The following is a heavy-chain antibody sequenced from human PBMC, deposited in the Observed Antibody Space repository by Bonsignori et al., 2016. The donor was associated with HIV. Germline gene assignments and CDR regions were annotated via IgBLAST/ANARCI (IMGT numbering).Heavy chain of an antibody. J-gene: IGHJ3*02. D-gene: IGHD2-8*02. CDR3: ARAPGGNRLNDAFDI. Sequence: VRQAPGKGLEWVSSISSSSSYIYYADSVKGRFTISRDNAKNSLYLQMNSLRAEDTAVYYCARAPGGNRLNDAFDIWGQGDNGHRLL. V-gene: IGHV3-21*01. CDR2: ISSSSSYI.